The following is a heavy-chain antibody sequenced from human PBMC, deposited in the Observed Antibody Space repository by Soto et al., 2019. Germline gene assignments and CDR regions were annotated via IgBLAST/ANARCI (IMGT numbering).Heavy chain of an antibody. CDR1: GFTFSSYG. Sequence: GGSLRLSCAASGFTFSSYGMHWVRQAPGKGLEWVAVIWYDGSNKYYADSVKGRFTISRDNSKNTLYLQMNSLRAEDTAVYYCARSPPTTVTKFHFDYWGQGTLVTVSS. D-gene: IGHD4-17*01. CDR2: IWYDGSNK. J-gene: IGHJ4*02. V-gene: IGHV3-33*01. CDR3: ARSPPTTVTKFHFDY.